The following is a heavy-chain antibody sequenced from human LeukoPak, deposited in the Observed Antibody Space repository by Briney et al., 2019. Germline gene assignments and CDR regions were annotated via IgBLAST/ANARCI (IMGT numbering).Heavy chain of an antibody. CDR1: GFTFSSYW. J-gene: IGHJ6*03. Sequence: GGSLRLSCAASGFTFSSYWMSWVRQAPGKGLEWVANIKQDGSEKYYVDSVKGRFTISRDNAKNSLYLQMNSLRAEDTAVYYCARVDTAMDPYYYYYMDVWGKGSTVTVSS. CDR2: IKQDGSEK. D-gene: IGHD5-18*01. V-gene: IGHV3-7*01. CDR3: ARVDTAMDPYYYYYMDV.